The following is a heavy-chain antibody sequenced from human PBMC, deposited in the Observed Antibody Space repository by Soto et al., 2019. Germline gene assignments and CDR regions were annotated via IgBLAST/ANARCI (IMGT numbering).Heavy chain of an antibody. CDR3: ARQLMWIRNANNDF. CDR1: GDSIYNSIDY. CDR2: IYYSGTT. J-gene: IGHJ4*02. V-gene: IGHV4-39*01. D-gene: IGHD5-18*01. Sequence: EPLSLTCTVSGDSIYNSIDYWGWIRQAPGKGLEWIGSIYYSGTTYYNPSLKSRVTISVDTSKNQFSLKLSSVTAADTGVYFCARQLMWIRNANNDFWGQGTRVTVSS.